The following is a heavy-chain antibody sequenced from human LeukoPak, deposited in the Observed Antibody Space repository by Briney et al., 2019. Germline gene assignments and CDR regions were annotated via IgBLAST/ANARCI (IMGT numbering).Heavy chain of an antibody. Sequence: SQTLSLTCAISGDSVSSNSAAWNWIRQSPSRGLEWLGRTYYRSKWYNDYAVSVKSRITVNPDTSKNQFSLQLSSVTPEDTAVYFCTRGLGMVAAGTYYCGMDVWGQGTTVTVSS. CDR2: TYYRSKWYN. CDR3: TRGLGMVAAGTYYCGMDV. CDR1: GDSVSSNSAA. D-gene: IGHD6-13*01. J-gene: IGHJ6*02. V-gene: IGHV6-1*01.